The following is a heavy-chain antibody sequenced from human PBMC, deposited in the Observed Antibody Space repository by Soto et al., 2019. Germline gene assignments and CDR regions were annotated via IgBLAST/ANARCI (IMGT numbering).Heavy chain of an antibody. CDR1: GGTFSSYA. J-gene: IGHJ6*02. V-gene: IGHV1-69*06. CDR3: ARVSGNYYYYGMDV. Sequence: SVKVSCKASGGTFSSYAISWVRQAPGQGLEWMGGIIPIFGTANYAQKFQGRVTITADKSTSTAYMELSSLGSEDTAVYYCARVSGNYYYYGMDVWGQGTTVTVSS. D-gene: IGHD3-3*02. CDR2: IIPIFGTA.